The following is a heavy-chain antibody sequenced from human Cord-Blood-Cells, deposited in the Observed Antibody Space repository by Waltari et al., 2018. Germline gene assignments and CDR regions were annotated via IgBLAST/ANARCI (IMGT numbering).Heavy chain of an antibody. CDR1: GFTFSSYA. CDR3: ARDPRLGFDY. D-gene: IGHD7-27*01. J-gene: IGHJ4*02. Sequence: QVQLVESGGGVVQPGRSLRLSCAASGFTFSSYAMHWVRQAPGKGLEWGAVISYDGSNKYYADAVKGRFTISRDNSKNTLYLQMNSLRAEDTAVYYCARDPRLGFDYWGQGTLVTVSS. CDR2: ISYDGSNK. V-gene: IGHV3-30-3*01.